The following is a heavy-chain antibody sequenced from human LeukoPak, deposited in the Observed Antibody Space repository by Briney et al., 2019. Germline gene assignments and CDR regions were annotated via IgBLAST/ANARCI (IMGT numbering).Heavy chain of an antibody. CDR2: IYYSGST. Sequence: SETLSLTCTVSGGSISSGGYYWSWIRQHPGKGLGWIGYIYYSGSTYYNPSLKSRVTISVDTSKNQFSLKLSSVTAADSAVYYCARAGDYYDSSGSGWFDPWGQGTLVTVSS. CDR1: GGSISSGGYY. CDR3: ARAGDYYDSSGSGWFDP. D-gene: IGHD3-22*01. V-gene: IGHV4-31*03. J-gene: IGHJ5*02.